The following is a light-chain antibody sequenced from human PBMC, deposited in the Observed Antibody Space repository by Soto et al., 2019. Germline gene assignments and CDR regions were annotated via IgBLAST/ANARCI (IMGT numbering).Light chain of an antibody. Sequence: QSALTQPASVSGSPGQSITFSCTGTSSDVGAYNYVSWYQQHPGKAPKVMIYEVSNRPSGVSNRFSGSKSGNPASLTISGLQAEDEADYYCSSYTSSSTVVFGGGTKLTVL. CDR1: SSDVGAYNY. CDR3: SSYTSSSTVV. J-gene: IGLJ2*01. V-gene: IGLV2-14*01. CDR2: EVS.